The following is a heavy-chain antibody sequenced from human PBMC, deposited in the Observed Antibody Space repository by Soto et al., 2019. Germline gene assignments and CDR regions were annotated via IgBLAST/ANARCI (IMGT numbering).Heavy chain of an antibody. CDR1: GYTFTSYG. J-gene: IGHJ5*02. CDR3: ARDAIMNWNYVGIRENWFDP. V-gene: IGHV1-18*01. Sequence: ASVKVSCKASGYTFTSYGISWVRQAPGQGLEWMGWISAYNGNTNYAQKLQGRVTMTTDTSTSTAYMELRSLRSDDTAVYYCARDAIMNWNYVGIRENWFDPWGQGTLVTVSS. D-gene: IGHD1-7*01. CDR2: ISAYNGNT.